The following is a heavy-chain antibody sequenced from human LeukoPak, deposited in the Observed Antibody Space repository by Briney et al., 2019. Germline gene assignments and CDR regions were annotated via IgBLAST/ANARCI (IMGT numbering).Heavy chain of an antibody. Sequence: GGSLRLSCAASGFTFSSYSMNWVRQAPGKGLEWVSSISSSSSYIYYADSVKGRFTISRDNAKNSLYLQMNSLRAEDTAVYYCARSLRFLEWSSFDYWGQGILVTVSS. D-gene: IGHD3-3*01. J-gene: IGHJ4*02. CDR3: ARSLRFLEWSSFDY. V-gene: IGHV3-21*01. CDR2: ISSSSSYI. CDR1: GFTFSSYS.